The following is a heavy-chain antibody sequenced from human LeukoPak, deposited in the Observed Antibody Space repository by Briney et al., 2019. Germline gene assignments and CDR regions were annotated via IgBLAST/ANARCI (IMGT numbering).Heavy chain of an antibody. V-gene: IGHV3-30*04. CDR2: ISYDGSNK. CDR3: ARGEAAPGDY. J-gene: IGHJ4*02. Sequence: GGSLRLSCAASGFTFSSYAMHWVRQAPGKGLEWVAVISYDGSNKYYADSVKGRFTICRDNSKNTLYLQMNSLRAEDTAVYYCARGEAAPGDYWGQGTLVTVSS. CDR1: GFTFSSYA. D-gene: IGHD6-13*01.